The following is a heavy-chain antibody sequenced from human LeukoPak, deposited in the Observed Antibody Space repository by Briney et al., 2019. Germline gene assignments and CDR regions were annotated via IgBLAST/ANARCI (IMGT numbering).Heavy chain of an antibody. D-gene: IGHD1-26*01. J-gene: IGHJ6*02. V-gene: IGHV3-30*02. CDR1: GFTFSSYG. Sequence: GGSLRLSCAASGFTFSSYGMHWVRQAPGKGLEWVAFIRYDGSNKYYADSVKGRFTISRDNSKNTLYLQMNSLRAEDTAVYYCARQGHKLTLVDYYGMDVWGQGTTVTVSS. CDR2: IRYDGSNK. CDR3: ARQGHKLTLVDYYGMDV.